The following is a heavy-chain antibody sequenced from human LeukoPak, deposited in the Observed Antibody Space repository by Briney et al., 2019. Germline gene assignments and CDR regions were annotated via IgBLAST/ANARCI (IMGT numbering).Heavy chain of an antibody. CDR2: ISYDGSNK. CDR3: AKDQSDYAGYYFDY. J-gene: IGHJ4*02. Sequence: PGRSLRLSCAASGFTFSSYAMHWVRQAPGEGLEWVAIISYDGSNKFYADSVKGRFTISRDNSKNTLFLQMDSLRAEDTAVYYCAKDQSDYAGYYFDYWGQGTLVTVSS. D-gene: IGHD4-17*01. V-gene: IGHV3-30*18. CDR1: GFTFSSYA.